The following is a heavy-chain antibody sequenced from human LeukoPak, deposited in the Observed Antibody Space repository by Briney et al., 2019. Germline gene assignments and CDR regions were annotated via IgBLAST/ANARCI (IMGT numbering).Heavy chain of an antibody. D-gene: IGHD6-13*01. CDR3: AGDGSSISWFFY. Sequence: SETLSLTCTVSGVSISSCRSHWGWVPQSPGKGLEWIVSSSSSGTTYYNPSLKNRLTMSLDTTNNQFSLRLTSRTGADTAVYYWAGDGSSISWFFYWGQGTLVTVSS. CDR2: SSSSGTT. V-gene: IGHV4-39*07. J-gene: IGHJ4*02. CDR1: GVSISSCRSH.